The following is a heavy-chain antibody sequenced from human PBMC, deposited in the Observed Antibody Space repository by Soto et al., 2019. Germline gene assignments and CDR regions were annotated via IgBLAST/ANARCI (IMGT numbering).Heavy chain of an antibody. Sequence: PSETLSLTCTVSGGSISSYYWSWIRQPPGKGLEWIGYINHSGSTNYSPSLKSRVTISVDTSKNQFSLKLSSVTAADTAVYYCARAFKTGYCSSTSCYDPYFDYWGQGTLVTVSS. D-gene: IGHD2-2*01. J-gene: IGHJ4*02. CDR2: INHSGST. V-gene: IGHV4-59*12. CDR3: ARAFKTGYCSSTSCYDPYFDY. CDR1: GGSISSYY.